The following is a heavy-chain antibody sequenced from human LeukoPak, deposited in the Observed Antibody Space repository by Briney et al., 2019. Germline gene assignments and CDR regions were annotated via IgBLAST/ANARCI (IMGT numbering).Heavy chain of an antibody. V-gene: IGHV3-30*02. CDR2: IRYDGSNK. D-gene: IGHD6-19*01. J-gene: IGHJ5*02. CDR3: AGSSNGWYGEIWFDP. Sequence: PGWSVRLSCASCLFTFISYGMHGVRQAPGKGLEGVAFIRYDGSNKYYADCVKGRVTISRDNYKNTLYLQMNSLRAEDTAVYYCAGSSNGWYGEIWFDPWGQGTLVTVSS. CDR1: LFTFISYG.